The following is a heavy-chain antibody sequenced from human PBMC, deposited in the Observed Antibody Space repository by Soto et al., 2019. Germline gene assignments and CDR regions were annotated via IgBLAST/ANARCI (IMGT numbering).Heavy chain of an antibody. CDR2: IIPIFGTA. CDR3: ARDALRLGELSPDYYYYGMDV. CDR1: GGTFSSYA. D-gene: IGHD3-16*02. Sequence: ASVKVSCKASGGTFSSYAISWVRHAPGQGLEWMGGIIPIFGTANYAQKFQGRVTITADESTSTAYMELSSLRSEDTAVYYCARDALRLGELSPDYYYYGMDVWGQGTTVTVSS. V-gene: IGHV1-69*13. J-gene: IGHJ6*02.